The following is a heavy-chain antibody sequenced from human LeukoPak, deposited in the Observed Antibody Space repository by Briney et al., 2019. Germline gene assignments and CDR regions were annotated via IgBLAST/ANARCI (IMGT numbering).Heavy chain of an antibody. J-gene: IGHJ4*02. CDR1: GDSISNYY. CDR2: IYSSGST. Sequence: SETLSLTCTVSGDSISNYYWSWIRQPAGKGLEWVGRIYSSGSTNYNPSLKSRVTMSVDTSKNQFSLKLSSVTAADTAVYYCARVSLVRGAPDYYFDYWGQGTLVTVSS. D-gene: IGHD3-10*01. V-gene: IGHV4-4*07. CDR3: ARVSLVRGAPDYYFDY.